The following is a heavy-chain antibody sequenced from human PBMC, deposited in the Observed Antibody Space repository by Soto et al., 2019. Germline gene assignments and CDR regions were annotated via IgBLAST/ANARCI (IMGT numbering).Heavy chain of an antibody. CDR3: ARDPSHYSSRSSSFEF. CDR2: ISTYNANT. V-gene: IGHV1-18*01. CDR1: GYTFSSFG. Sequence: ASVKVSCKASGYTFSSFGISWVRQAPGQGLEWMGWISTYNANTDYAQKLQGRVTMTTDTSTSTAYMELRNLRSDDTAVYYCARDPSHYSSRSSSFEFWGQGTLVTVSS. J-gene: IGHJ4*02. D-gene: IGHD6-13*01.